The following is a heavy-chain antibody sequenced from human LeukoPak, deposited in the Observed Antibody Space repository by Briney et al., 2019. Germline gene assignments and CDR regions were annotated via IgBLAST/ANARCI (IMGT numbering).Heavy chain of an antibody. J-gene: IGHJ4*02. D-gene: IGHD4-23*01. CDR1: GFPFSNYW. CDR2: MKEDGGEI. V-gene: IGHV3-7*01. Sequence: GGSLRLSCAGSGFPFSNYWMAWVRQAPGKGLEWVANMKEDGGEINYVDSVKGRFTISRDNAKNSLDLQMNSLRVDNTAVYYCVRDRGYSTFDYWGQGTLVIVSS. CDR3: VRDRGYSTFDY.